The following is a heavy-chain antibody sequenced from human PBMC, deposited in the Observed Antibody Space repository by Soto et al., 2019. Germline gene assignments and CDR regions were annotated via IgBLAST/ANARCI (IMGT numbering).Heavy chain of an antibody. CDR3: ARLGDVPYYYYGLDV. CDR1: GYSFTRYG. J-gene: IGHJ6*02. V-gene: IGHV1-18*01. CDR2: ISGYNSNT. Sequence: QVQLVQSGAEVKKPGASVKVSCKASGYSFTRYGISWVRQAPGQGLEWVGWISGYNSNTNYPENLQGRVTMAADPSTSTVYVEVKNLISDDTAVYYGARLGDVPYYYYGLDVWGQGTTVTVS. D-gene: IGHD3-16*01.